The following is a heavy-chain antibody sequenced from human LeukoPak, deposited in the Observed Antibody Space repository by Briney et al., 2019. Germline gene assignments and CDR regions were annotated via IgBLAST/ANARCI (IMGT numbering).Heavy chain of an antibody. V-gene: IGHV3-21*06. CDR2: ISSSSSYI. Sequence: PGRSLRLSCTASGFTFSIYRMNWVRQAPGKGPEWVSSISSSSSYIYYADSVKGRFTISRDNAKNSLYLQMNSLRAEDTAVCYCARDLYHFDTSGYLYWGQGTLVTVSS. CDR1: GFTFSIYR. D-gene: IGHD3-22*01. CDR3: ARDLYHFDTSGYLY. J-gene: IGHJ4*02.